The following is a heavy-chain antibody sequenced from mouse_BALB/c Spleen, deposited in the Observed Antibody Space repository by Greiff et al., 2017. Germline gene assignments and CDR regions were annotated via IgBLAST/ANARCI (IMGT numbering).Heavy chain of an antibody. CDR2: IWSGRST. CDR1: GFSLTSYG. J-gene: IGHJ3*01. Sequence: VMLVESGPGLVQPSQSLSITCTVSGFSLTSYGVHWVRQSPGKGLEWLGVIWSGRSTDYNAAFISRLSISKDNSKSQVFFKMNSLQANDTAIYYCARNLGTGYYPFAYWGQGTLVTVSA. D-gene: IGHD2-3*01. CDR3: ARNLGTGYYPFAY. V-gene: IGHV2-2*02.